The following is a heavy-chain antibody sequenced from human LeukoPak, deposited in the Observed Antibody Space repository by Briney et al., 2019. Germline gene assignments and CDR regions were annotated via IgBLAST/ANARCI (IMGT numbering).Heavy chain of an antibody. J-gene: IGHJ6*03. CDR1: GGSISSSSYY. V-gene: IGHV4-39*01. D-gene: IGHD3-10*01. Sequence: SETLSLTCTVSGGSISSSSYYWGWIRQPPGKGLEWIGSIYYRGNTYYNSSLKSRVTISVDTSKNQFSLNLSSVTAADTAMYYCARGLHLRGYDYYYMDVWDKGTTVTVSS. CDR3: ARGLHLRGYDYYYMDV. CDR2: IYYRGNT.